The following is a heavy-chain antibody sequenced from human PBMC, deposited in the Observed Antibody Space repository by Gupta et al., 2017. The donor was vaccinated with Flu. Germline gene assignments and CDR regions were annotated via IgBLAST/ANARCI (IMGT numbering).Heavy chain of an antibody. J-gene: IGHJ3*02. CDR2: INHSGST. Sequence: GEINHSGSTNYNPSLKSRVTISADTSKIQFSLKLSSVTAADTAVYYCASAPAFYGSGSYYRSFPKIWGQGTLVTVSS. D-gene: IGHD3-10*01. V-gene: IGHV4-34*01. CDR3: ASAPAFYGSGSYYRSFPKI.